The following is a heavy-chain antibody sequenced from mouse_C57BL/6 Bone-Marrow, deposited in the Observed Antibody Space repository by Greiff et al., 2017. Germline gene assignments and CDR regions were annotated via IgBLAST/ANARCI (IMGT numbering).Heavy chain of an antibody. CDR3: AREDWDWYFDV. CDR2: IDPSDSYT. J-gene: IGHJ1*03. V-gene: IGHV1-50*01. CDR1: GYTFTSYW. D-gene: IGHD4-1*01. Sequence: QVQLQQPGAELVKPGASVKLSCKASGYTFTSYWMQWVKKRPGQGLEWIGEIDPSDSYTNYNQKFKGKATLTVDTSSSTAYMQLSSLTSEDSAVYYCAREDWDWYFDVWGTGTTVTVSS.